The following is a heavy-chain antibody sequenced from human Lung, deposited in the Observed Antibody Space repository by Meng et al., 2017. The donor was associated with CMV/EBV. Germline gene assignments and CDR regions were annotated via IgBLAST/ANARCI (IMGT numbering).Heavy chain of an antibody. V-gene: IGHV4-31*03. CDR2: IYYTGST. J-gene: IGHJ4*02. D-gene: IGHD5-24*01. CDR1: GGSIGSGGYY. CDR3: AREAGRDGYATPKFDY. Sequence: QGQLRGPAPGLVKPSPPLSRTCTVSGGSIGSGGYYWSWIRQHPGKGLEWIGYIYYTGSTFYNPSLKSRVTISVDTSKNQFSLKLIPATAADTAVYYCAREAGRDGYATPKFDYWGQGTLVTVSS.